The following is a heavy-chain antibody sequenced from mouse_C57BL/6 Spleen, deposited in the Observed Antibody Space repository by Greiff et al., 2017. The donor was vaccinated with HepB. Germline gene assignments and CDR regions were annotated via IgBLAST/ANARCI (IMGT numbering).Heavy chain of an antibody. J-gene: IGHJ2*01. Sequence: QVQLQQPGAELVRPGSSVKLSCKASGYTFTSYWMHWVKQRPIQGLEWIGNIDTSDSETHYNQKFKDKATLTVDKSSSTAYMQLSSLTSADSAVYYFARSGYYYGSSAYYFDYWGQGTTLTVSS. CDR1: GYTFTSYW. D-gene: IGHD1-1*01. V-gene: IGHV1-52*01. CDR2: IDTSDSET. CDR3: ARSGYYYGSSAYYFDY.